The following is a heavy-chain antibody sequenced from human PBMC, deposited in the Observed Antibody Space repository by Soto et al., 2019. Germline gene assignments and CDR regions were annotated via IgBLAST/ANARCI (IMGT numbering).Heavy chain of an antibody. Sequence: SVKVSCNASGYTFTFYGISWMRQAPGQGLEWMGWISAYNGNTNYAQKLQGRVTMTTDTSTSTAYIEPRSLRSDDTAVYYCARDRVSGWPDYWGQGALVTVSS. CDR3: ARDRVSGWPDY. CDR2: ISAYNGNT. D-gene: IGHD6-19*01. J-gene: IGHJ4*02. CDR1: GYTFTFYG. V-gene: IGHV1-18*01.